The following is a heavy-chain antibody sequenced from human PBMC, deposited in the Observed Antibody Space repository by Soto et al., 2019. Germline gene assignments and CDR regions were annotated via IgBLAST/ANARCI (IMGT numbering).Heavy chain of an antibody. CDR3: ANTASKYDSSSPDFDY. J-gene: IGHJ4*02. D-gene: IGHD6-6*01. V-gene: IGHV3-30*18. Sequence: GGSLRLSCAASGFTFTNYGMHWVRQAPGKGLEWVAVISFDGSNKYYVDSVKGRFTISRDNSRNTLYLQVNSLRPEDTAIYYCANTASKYDSSSPDFDYWGQGTLVTVSS. CDR2: ISFDGSNK. CDR1: GFTFTNYG.